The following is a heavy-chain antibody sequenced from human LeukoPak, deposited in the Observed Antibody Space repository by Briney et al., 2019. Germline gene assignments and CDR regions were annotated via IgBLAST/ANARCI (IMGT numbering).Heavy chain of an antibody. Sequence: GGSLFISCSAPGFTFSTYPMHWVRQAPRWGREYVSSISSDGESTYYADSVKGRFTISRDNSNNTLYLQTSSLRAEDTAVYYCVKRTSDYCYYDYWGRVTMVT. CDR1: GFTFSTYP. J-gene: IGHJ4*02. CDR2: ISSDGEST. CDR3: VKRTSDYCYYDY. V-gene: IGHV3-64D*06. D-gene: IGHD3-3*01.